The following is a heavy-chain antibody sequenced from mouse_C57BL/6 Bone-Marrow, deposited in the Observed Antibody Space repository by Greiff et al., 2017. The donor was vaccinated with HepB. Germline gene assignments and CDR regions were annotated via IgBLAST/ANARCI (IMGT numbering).Heavy chain of an antibody. CDR3: ARERGYYYGSSWDYFDY. CDR1: GYTFTSYW. J-gene: IGHJ2*01. CDR2: IDPNSGGT. Sequence: QVQLKQPGAELVKPGASVKLSCKASGYTFTSYWMHWVKQRPGRGLEWIGRIDPNSGGTKYNEKFKSKATLTVDKPSSTAYMQLSSLTSEDSAVYYCARERGYYYGSSWDYFDYWGQGTTLTVSS. V-gene: IGHV1-72*01. D-gene: IGHD1-1*01.